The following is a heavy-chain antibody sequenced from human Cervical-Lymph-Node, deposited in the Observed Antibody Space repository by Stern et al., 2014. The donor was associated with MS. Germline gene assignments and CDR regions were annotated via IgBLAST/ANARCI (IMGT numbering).Heavy chain of an antibody. Sequence: QVQLVQSGAEVKKPGASVTVSCRTSGYTFIEYYIHWVRQAPGQGLEWMGIINLSDGATTYAQKFQGRVTMTRDTSTNTAYMQLGSLTSEDTAVFFCAREGADNDAFDVWGQGTMVTVSS. J-gene: IGHJ3*01. CDR2: INLSDGAT. CDR1: GYTFIEYY. V-gene: IGHV1-46*03. CDR3: AREGADNDAFDV. D-gene: IGHD1-26*01.